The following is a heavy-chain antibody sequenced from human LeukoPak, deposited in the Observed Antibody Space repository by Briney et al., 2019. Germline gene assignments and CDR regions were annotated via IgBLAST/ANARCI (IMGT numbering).Heavy chain of an antibody. CDR1: GYTFTSYD. V-gene: IGHV1-8*01. J-gene: IGHJ4*02. Sequence: ASVKVSCKASGYTFTSYDINWVRQATGQGLEWMGWMNPNSGNTGYAQKFQGRVTMTRNTSISTAYMELSSLRSEDTAVYYCARDMGCSSTSCYTALDYWGQGTLATVSS. CDR2: MNPNSGNT. CDR3: ARDMGCSSTSCYTALDY. D-gene: IGHD2-2*02.